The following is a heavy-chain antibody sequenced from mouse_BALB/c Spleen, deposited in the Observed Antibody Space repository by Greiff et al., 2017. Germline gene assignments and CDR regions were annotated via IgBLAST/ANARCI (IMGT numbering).Heavy chain of an antibody. CDR3: AREDMITKAMDY. Sequence: LQQSGGGLVKLGGSLKLSCAASGFTFSSYYMSWVRQTPEKRLELVAAINSNGGSTYYPDTVKGRFTISRDNAKNTLYLQMSSLKSEDTALYYCAREDMITKAMDYWGQGTSVTVSS. V-gene: IGHV5-6-2*01. CDR1: GFTFSSYY. D-gene: IGHD2-4*01. CDR2: INSNGGST. J-gene: IGHJ4*01.